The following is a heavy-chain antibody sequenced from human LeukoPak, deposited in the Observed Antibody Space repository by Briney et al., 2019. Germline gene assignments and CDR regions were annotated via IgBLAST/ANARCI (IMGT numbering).Heavy chain of an antibody. J-gene: IGHJ4*02. Sequence: GGSLRLSCAASGFTFSSYFMGWVRQAPGKGPEWVSSISSGSDYIYYGDSVKGRFTISRDNAKSSLYLQMNSLRAEDTAVFYCARSTAGGFSGYEDWGQGTLVTVSS. D-gene: IGHD5-12*01. CDR3: ARSTAGGFSGYED. CDR2: ISSGSDYI. CDR1: GFTFSSYF. V-gene: IGHV3-21*01.